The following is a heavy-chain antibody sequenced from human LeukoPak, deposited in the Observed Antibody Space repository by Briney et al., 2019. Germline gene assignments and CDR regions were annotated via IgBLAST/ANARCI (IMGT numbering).Heavy chain of an antibody. J-gene: IGHJ4*02. Sequence: GGSLRLSCAASGFTFSSYSMNWVRQAPGKGLEWVSYISSSSSTIYYADSVKGRFTISRDKSKNTLYLQMSSLRAEDTAVYYCAKDVPTYYYDAGGYPIFDYWGQGTLVTVSS. D-gene: IGHD3-22*01. CDR3: AKDVPTYYYDAGGYPIFDY. CDR1: GFTFSSYS. CDR2: ISSSSSTI. V-gene: IGHV3-48*01.